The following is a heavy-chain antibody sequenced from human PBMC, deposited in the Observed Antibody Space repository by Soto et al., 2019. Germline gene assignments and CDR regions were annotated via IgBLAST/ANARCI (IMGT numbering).Heavy chain of an antibody. Sequence: QVPLVQSGAEVKKPGASVKVSCKASGYTFTSYGISWVRQAPGQGLEWMGWISAYNGNTNYAQKLQGRVTMTTDTSTSKAYMELRGLRSDDTAVYYCAGDQGYDFWSGLEYAGNNWFDPWGQGTLVTVSS. CDR1: GYTFTSYG. J-gene: IGHJ5*02. CDR3: AGDQGYDFWSGLEYAGNNWFDP. D-gene: IGHD3-3*01. CDR2: ISAYNGNT. V-gene: IGHV1-18*01.